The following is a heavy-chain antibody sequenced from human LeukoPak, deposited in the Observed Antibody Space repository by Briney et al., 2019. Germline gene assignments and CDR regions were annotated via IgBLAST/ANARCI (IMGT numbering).Heavy chain of an antibody. CDR1: GYTFTSYY. Sequence: ASVKVSCKASGYTFTSYYMHWVRQAPGLGLEWMGIINPSGGSTSYAQKFQGRVTMTRDTSTSTVYMELSSLRSEDTAVYYCATGAGIAAAGPKADYWGQGTLVTVSS. V-gene: IGHV1-46*01. D-gene: IGHD6-13*01. CDR3: ATGAGIAAAGPKADY. CDR2: INPSGGST. J-gene: IGHJ4*02.